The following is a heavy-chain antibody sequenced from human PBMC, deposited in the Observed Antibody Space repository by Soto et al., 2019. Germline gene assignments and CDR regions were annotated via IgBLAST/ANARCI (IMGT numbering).Heavy chain of an antibody. J-gene: IGHJ4*02. CDR3: ARHDGSRSTDY. Sequence: TSETLSLTCTVSGGSISSDYWNWIRQPPGKGLEWIGYIHSGSTNYNASLRSRVTISLDTSKNQFSLKLSSVTAADTAVYFCARHDGSRSTDYWGQGNLVTVSS. CDR1: GGSISSDY. CDR2: IHSGST. V-gene: IGHV4-59*08. D-gene: IGHD3-10*01.